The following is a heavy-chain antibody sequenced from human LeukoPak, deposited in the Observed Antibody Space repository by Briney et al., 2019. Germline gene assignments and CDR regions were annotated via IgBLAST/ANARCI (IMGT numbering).Heavy chain of an antibody. CDR1: GFTFSNYA. V-gene: IGHV3-23*01. D-gene: IGHD3-22*01. Sequence: TGGSLRLSCAASGFTFSNYAMTWVRQAPGKGLEWVSGISGSGGSTYYADSVKGRFTISRDNSKNTLYLQMNSLRAEDTAVYYCARDSSYFDSRGYYASFDYWGQGTLVTVSS. J-gene: IGHJ4*02. CDR3: ARDSSYFDSRGYYASFDY. CDR2: ISGSGGST.